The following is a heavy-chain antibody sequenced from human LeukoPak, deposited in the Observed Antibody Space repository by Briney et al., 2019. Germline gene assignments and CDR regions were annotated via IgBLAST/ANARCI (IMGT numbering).Heavy chain of an antibody. V-gene: IGHV4-59*01. D-gene: IGHD2-21*01. J-gene: IGHJ4*02. CDR3: ARQKRDIVDY. CDR1: GGSISSYY. CDR2: IYNSGTT. Sequence: SETLSLTCTVSGGSISSYYWTWVRQPPGKGLERIGYIYNSGTTNYNPSLESRVAMSVDTSKNRFSLRLRSVTAADTAIYFCARQKRDIVDYWGQGTLVTVSS.